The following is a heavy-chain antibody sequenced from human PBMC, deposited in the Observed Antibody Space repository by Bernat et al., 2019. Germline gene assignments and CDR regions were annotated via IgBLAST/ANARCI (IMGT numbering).Heavy chain of an antibody. J-gene: IGHJ4*02. CDR2: IWDDGSNK. Sequence: QVQLVESGGGVVQPGGSLRLSCAASGFTFRNYGMYWVRQAPGKGLEWVALIWDDGSNKYYSDSVKGRFTISRDNSKNTLFLQMNSLRAEDTAVYFCATDCSTGICYSKWGQGTMVIVSS. D-gene: IGHD2-15*01. V-gene: IGHV3-33*01. CDR1: GFTFRNYG. CDR3: ATDCSTGICYSK.